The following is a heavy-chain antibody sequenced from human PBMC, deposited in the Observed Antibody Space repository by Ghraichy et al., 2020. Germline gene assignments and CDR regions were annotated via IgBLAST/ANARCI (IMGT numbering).Heavy chain of an antibody. D-gene: IGHD4-23*01. V-gene: IGHV4-59*11. CDR1: GDSLTNHY. J-gene: IGHJ4*02. CDR3: ARGDWVTPRL. CDR2: LYYNANA. Sequence: GSLNISCTVFGDSLTNHYWNWIRQPPGKGLEWLGYLYYNANANYKPSLKSRLNISVDTSKNQVFLKLSSVTAADTAVYYCARGDWVTPRLWGQGTLVTVSS.